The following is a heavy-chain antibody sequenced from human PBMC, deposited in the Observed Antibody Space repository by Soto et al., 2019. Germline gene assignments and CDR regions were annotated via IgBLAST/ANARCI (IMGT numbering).Heavy chain of an antibody. J-gene: IGHJ5*02. D-gene: IGHD2-2*01. CDR2: LSFDGGAT. CDR3: AKDRGCSSSRCANNWFDP. CDR1: GFTFSNYS. V-gene: IGHV3-30*18. Sequence: LSLTCAASGFTFSNYSMHWVRQAPGKGLEWVALLSFDGGATYYGDSVKGRFTISRDNSKNTLYLQMNSLTSEDTAVYFCAKDRGCSSSRCANNWFDPWGQGTLVTVSS.